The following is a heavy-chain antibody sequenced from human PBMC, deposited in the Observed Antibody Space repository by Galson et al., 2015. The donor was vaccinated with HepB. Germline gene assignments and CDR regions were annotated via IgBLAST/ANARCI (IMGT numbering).Heavy chain of an antibody. V-gene: IGHV3-21*01. Sequence: SLRLSCAASGFTFSSYSMNWVRQAPGKGLEWVSSISSSSSYIYYADSVKGRFTISRDNAKNSLYLQMNSLRAEDTAVYYCARDLQGFVVVPAAFNYWGQGTLVTVSS. CDR1: GFTFSSYS. J-gene: IGHJ4*02. CDR3: ARDLQGFVVVPAAFNY. D-gene: IGHD2-2*01. CDR2: ISSSSSYI.